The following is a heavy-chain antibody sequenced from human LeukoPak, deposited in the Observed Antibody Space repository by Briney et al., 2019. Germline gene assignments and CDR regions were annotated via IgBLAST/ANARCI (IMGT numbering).Heavy chain of an antibody. CDR3: ARASDIYSSSLDY. J-gene: IGHJ4*02. CDR1: GGSISSSSYY. D-gene: IGHD6-13*01. CDR2: IYYSGST. V-gene: IGHV4-39*07. Sequence: KPSETLSLTCTVSGGSISSSSYYWGWIRQPPGKGLEWIGSIYYSGSTYYNPSLKSRVTISVDTSKNQFSLKLNSVTAADTAVYYCARASDIYSSSLDYWGQGTLVTVSS.